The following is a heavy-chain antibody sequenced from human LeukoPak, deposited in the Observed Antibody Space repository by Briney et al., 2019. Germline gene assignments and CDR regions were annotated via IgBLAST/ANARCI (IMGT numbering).Heavy chain of an antibody. V-gene: IGHV4-38-2*02. Sequence: PSETLSLTCTVSGYSISSGYYWGWIRQPPGKGLEWIGIIYHSGSTYYNPSLKSRVTILVDTSKNQFSLKLSSVTAADTAVYYCARVSKLPHLGERYYFDYWGQGTLVTVSP. CDR1: GYSISSGYY. CDR2: IYHSGST. J-gene: IGHJ4*02. CDR3: ARVSKLPHLGERYYFDY. D-gene: IGHD3-10*01.